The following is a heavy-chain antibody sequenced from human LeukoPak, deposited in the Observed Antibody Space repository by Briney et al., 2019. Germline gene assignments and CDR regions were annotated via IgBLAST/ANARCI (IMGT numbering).Heavy chain of an antibody. Sequence: ASVTVSCKASGGTFSSYAISWVRQAPGQGLEWMGRIIPILGIANYAQKFQGRVTITADKSTSTAYMERSSLRSEDTAVYYCARVLRYFDWTHDYWGQGTLVTVSS. V-gene: IGHV1-69*04. D-gene: IGHD3-9*01. CDR1: GGTFSSYA. CDR3: ARVLRYFDWTHDY. CDR2: IIPILGIA. J-gene: IGHJ4*02.